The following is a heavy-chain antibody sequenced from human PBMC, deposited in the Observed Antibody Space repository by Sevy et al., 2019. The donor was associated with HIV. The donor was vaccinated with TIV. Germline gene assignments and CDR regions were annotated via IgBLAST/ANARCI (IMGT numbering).Heavy chain of an antibody. V-gene: IGHV1-18*01. CDR3: ARGVSVVPTTVVWFDT. Sequence: ASVKVSCKASGYTFTNYGITWVRQAPGQGLEWMGWISTYNGMRNSAQKFQGRVTMTTDTPTSTVYMELTNLRKDDTAVYYCARGVSVVPTTVVWFDTWGQGSLVTVSS. J-gene: IGHJ5*02. D-gene: IGHD4-17*01. CDR1: GYTFTNYG. CDR2: ISTYNGMR.